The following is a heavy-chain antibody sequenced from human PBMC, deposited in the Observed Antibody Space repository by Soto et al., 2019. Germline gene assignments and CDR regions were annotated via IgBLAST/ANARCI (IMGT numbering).Heavy chain of an antibody. V-gene: IGHV3-53*04. CDR1: GFTVSSNY. CDR2: IYSGGST. J-gene: IGHJ4*02. Sequence: VQLVESGGGLVQPGGSLRLSCAASGFTVSSNYMSWVRQAPGKGLEWVSVIYSGGSTYYADSVKGRFTISRHNSKNTLYLQMNSLRAEDTAVYYCARDFGIVATPLGYWGQGTLVTVSS. CDR3: ARDFGIVATPLGY. D-gene: IGHD5-12*01.